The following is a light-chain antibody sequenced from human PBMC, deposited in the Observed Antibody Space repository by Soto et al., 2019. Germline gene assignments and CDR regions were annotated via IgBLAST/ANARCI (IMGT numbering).Light chain of an antibody. Sequence: SLLTQPASLSGSPGQSITISCTGNSSDVGGYNYVSWYQQHPGKAPKLMIYDVSNRPSGVSNRFSGSKSGNTASLTISGLQAEDEADYYCSSYTSSSTLFGTGTKVTVL. CDR1: SSDVGGYNY. V-gene: IGLV2-14*01. CDR2: DVS. J-gene: IGLJ1*01. CDR3: SSYTSSSTL.